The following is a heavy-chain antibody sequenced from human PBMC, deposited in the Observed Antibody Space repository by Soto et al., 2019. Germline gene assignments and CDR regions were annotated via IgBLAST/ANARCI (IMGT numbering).Heavy chain of an antibody. V-gene: IGHV3-30*18. Sequence: GGSLRLSCAASGFTFSNYGMHWVRQAPGKGLEWVAVISYDGDNKYYADSVKGRFTISRDNSKKTLSLQMNSLRPEDTAMYYCAKDIALVRGVTIDLDVWGQGTTVTVSS. CDR2: ISYDGDNK. D-gene: IGHD3-10*01. CDR1: GFTFSNYG. CDR3: AKDIALVRGVTIDLDV. J-gene: IGHJ6*02.